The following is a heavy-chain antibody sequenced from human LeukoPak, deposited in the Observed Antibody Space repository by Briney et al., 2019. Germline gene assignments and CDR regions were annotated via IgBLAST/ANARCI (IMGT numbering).Heavy chain of an antibody. Sequence: GASVKVSCKASGYTFTGYYMHWVRQAPGQGLEWVGWINPNSGGTNYAQKFQGRVTMTRDTSMSTAFMELSSLTSEDTAVYYCARGVNSQGTAMVLFDSWGQGSLVTVSA. CDR3: ARGVNSQGTAMVLFDS. CDR2: INPNSGGT. V-gene: IGHV1-2*02. J-gene: IGHJ4*02. CDR1: GYTFTGYY. D-gene: IGHD5-18*01.